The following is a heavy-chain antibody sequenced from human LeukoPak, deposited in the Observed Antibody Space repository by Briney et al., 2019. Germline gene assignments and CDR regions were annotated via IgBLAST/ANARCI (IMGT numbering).Heavy chain of an antibody. CDR2: IYYSGST. J-gene: IGHJ6*02. Sequence: SWIRQHPGKGLEWIGYIYYSGSTYYNPSLKSRVTISVDTSKNQFSLKLSSVTAADTAVYYCANSRPRITMVRGVINYYYYGMDVWGQGTTVTVSS. D-gene: IGHD3-10*01. CDR3: ANSRPRITMVRGVINYYYYGMDV. V-gene: IGHV4-31*02.